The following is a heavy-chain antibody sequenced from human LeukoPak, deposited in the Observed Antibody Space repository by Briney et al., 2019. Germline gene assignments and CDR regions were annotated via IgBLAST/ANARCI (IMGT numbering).Heavy chain of an antibody. CDR3: AKVRKVEMDIYSMDV. CDR1: GFTFSSYW. V-gene: IGHV3-30*18. Sequence: GGSLRLSCAASGFTFSSYWMHWVRQAPGKGLEWVAVISYDGSDKYYADSVKGRFTISRDNPKNTLYLQMNSLRAEDTAVYYCAKVRKVEMDIYSMDVWGQGTTVTVSS. J-gene: IGHJ6*02. CDR2: ISYDGSDK. D-gene: IGHD5-24*01.